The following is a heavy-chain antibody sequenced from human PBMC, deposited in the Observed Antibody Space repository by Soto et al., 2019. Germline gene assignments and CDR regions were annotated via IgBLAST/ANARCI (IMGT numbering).Heavy chain of an antibody. J-gene: IGHJ5*02. Sequence: QVQLVQSGAEVKKPGSSVKVSCKSSGGTFSTYGFFWVRQAPGQGLEWMGGIIPIYGTTYYAQKFQDRVTTTTDKPTGTIEMNMASLEAADTDVDYCASGGVPVLYTPARIDPWGHGTRVTVSS. CDR2: IIPIYGTT. V-gene: IGHV1-69*06. CDR1: GGTFSTYG. D-gene: IGHD3-3*01. CDR3: ASGGVPVLYTPARIDP.